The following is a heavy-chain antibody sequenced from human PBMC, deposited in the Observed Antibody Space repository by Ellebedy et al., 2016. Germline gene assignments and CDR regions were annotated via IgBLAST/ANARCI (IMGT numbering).Heavy chain of an antibody. D-gene: IGHD6-6*01. V-gene: IGHV3-33*01. CDR2: IWDDGSHK. CDR1: GFTFSLYG. Sequence: GGSLRLXXAASGFTFSLYGMHWVRQAPGKGLEWVAVIWDDGSHKYYRDSVKGRFTIPRDNSTNTLYLQMNNLRAEDTAVYYRARHGSGSSSIDCWGEGTLVTVSS. CDR3: ARHGSGSSSIDC. J-gene: IGHJ4*02.